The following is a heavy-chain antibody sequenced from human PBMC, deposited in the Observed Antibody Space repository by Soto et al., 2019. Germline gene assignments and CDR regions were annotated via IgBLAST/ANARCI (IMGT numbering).Heavy chain of an antibody. CDR2: ISAYNGNT. J-gene: IGHJ4*02. D-gene: IGHD3-16*02. CDR3: ARDLGTYDYVWGSYRPVDY. CDR1: GYTFTSYG. V-gene: IGHV1-18*04. Sequence: ASVKFSCKASGYTFTSYGISWVRQAPGQGLEWMGWISAYNGNTNYAQKLQGRVTMTTDTSTSTAYMELRSLRSDDTAVYYCARDLGTYDYVWGSYRPVDYWGQGTLVTVSS.